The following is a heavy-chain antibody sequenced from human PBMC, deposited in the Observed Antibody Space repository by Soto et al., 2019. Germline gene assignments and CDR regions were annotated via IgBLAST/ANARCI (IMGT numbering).Heavy chain of an antibody. V-gene: IGHV4-31*03. D-gene: IGHD1-1*01. CDR1: GGSISSGGYY. J-gene: IGHJ5*02. CDR2: IYYSGST. CDR3: ASISPHWDTLHSRTKAQNWFDP. Sequence: SETLSLTCTVSGGSISSGGYYWSWIRQHPGKGLEWIGYIYYSGSTYYNPSLKSRVTISVDTSKNQFSLKLSSVTAADAAVYYCASISPHWDTLHSRTKAQNWFDPWGQGTLVTVSS.